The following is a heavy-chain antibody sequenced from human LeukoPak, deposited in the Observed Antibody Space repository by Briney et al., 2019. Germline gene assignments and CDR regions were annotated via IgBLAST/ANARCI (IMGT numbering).Heavy chain of an antibody. J-gene: IGHJ5*02. D-gene: IGHD6-13*01. CDR1: GFTFSSYS. CDR3: ARDNGSIWYLGWFDP. V-gene: IGHV3-21*01. Sequence: GGSLRLSCAASGFTFSSYSMNWVRQAPGKGLEWVSSISSSSSYIYYADSVKGRFTISRDNAKNSLYLQMNSLRAEDTAVYYCARDNGSIWYLGWFDPWGQGTLVTVSS. CDR2: ISSSSSYI.